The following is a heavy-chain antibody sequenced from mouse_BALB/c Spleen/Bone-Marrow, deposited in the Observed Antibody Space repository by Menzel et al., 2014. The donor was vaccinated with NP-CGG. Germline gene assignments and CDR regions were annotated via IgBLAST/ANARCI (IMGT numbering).Heavy chain of an antibody. J-gene: IGHJ4*01. Sequence: EVKLVEPGGGLVEPGGSLKLSCAASGFTFIAYTMSWVRQTPEKRLEWVAYINDGGGSTYYPDTVKGRFTISRDNAKNTLYLQMSSLKSEDTAMYYCARHGEERLVLAMDYWGQGTSVTVSS. D-gene: IGHD2-14*01. V-gene: IGHV5-12-2*01. CDR2: INDGGGST. CDR3: ARHGEERLVLAMDY. CDR1: GFTFIAYT.